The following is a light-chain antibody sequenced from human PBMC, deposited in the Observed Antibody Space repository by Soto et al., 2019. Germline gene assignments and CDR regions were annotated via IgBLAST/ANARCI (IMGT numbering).Light chain of an antibody. V-gene: IGKV3-20*01. CDR3: QQYGRSPQT. J-gene: IGKJ1*01. CDR2: GAS. CDR1: QSVSSSY. Sequence: EIVLTQSPGILSLSPGERATLSCRASQSVSSSYLAWYQQKPGQAPRLLIYGASSRATGIPERFSGSGSGTDFTLTISRLEPEEFAAYDCQQYGRSPQTVGQGTKVEIK.